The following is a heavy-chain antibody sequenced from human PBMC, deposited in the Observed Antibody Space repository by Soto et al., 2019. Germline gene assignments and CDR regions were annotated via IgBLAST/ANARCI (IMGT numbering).Heavy chain of an antibody. D-gene: IGHD3-3*01. Sequence: SQTLSLTCTVSGGSMTSYYWAWIRQPAGKGLEWIGRVYSSGGTHYNPSLKSRVTISLDTSKNQFSLRLLSVTDADTAVYFCARGQRFPDWFDPWGQGTLVTVSA. J-gene: IGHJ5*02. CDR3: ARGQRFPDWFDP. CDR2: VYSSGGT. V-gene: IGHV4-4*07. CDR1: GGSMTSYY.